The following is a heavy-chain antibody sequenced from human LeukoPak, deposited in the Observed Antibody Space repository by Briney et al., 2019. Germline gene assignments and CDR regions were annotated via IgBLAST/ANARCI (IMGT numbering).Heavy chain of an antibody. V-gene: IGHV3-23*01. CDR2: ISGSGHTT. CDR1: GFTFTSSA. D-gene: IGHD6-6*01. Sequence: GGSLRLACAASGFTFTSSAMSWVRQAPGKGLEWVSVISGSGHTTDYADSVKGRFTISRDNSKNTLYLQMNSLRAEDTAVYYCARDLHEYSSSSWGVELGYWGQGTLVTVSS. J-gene: IGHJ4*02. CDR3: ARDLHEYSSSSWGVELGY.